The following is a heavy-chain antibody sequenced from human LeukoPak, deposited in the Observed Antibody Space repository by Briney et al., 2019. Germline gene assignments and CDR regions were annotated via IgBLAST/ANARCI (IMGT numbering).Heavy chain of an antibody. Sequence: PSETLSLTCTVSGGSISNFYWSWIRQPPGKGLEWIGEINHSGSTYYNPSLKSRVTISVDTSKNQFFLKLSSVTAADTAVYYCARETYSDAFDIWGQGTLVTVSS. V-gene: IGHV4-59*12. D-gene: IGHD2-15*01. CDR3: ARETYSDAFDI. CDR2: INHSGST. J-gene: IGHJ3*02. CDR1: GGSISNFY.